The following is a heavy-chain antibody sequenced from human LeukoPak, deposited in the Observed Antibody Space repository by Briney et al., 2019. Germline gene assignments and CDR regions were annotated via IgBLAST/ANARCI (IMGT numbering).Heavy chain of an antibody. CDR1: GGSISSGGYY. D-gene: IGHD3-22*01. CDR2: IYYSGST. J-gene: IGHJ2*01. CDR3: AKKPENYYYDSTTPGYFDL. V-gene: IGHV4-61*08. Sequence: SQTLSLTCAVSGGSISSGGYYWSWIRQPPGKGLEWIGYIYYSGSTNYNPSLKSRVTISVDTSKNQFSLKLSSVTAADTARYYCAKKPENYYYDSTTPGYFDLWGRGTLVTVSS.